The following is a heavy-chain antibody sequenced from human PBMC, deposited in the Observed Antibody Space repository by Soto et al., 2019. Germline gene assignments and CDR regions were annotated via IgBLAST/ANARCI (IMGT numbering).Heavy chain of an antibody. CDR1: GYTFTSYA. CDR3: ARVGEDYYGSGSYYRARYYYYGMDV. Sequence: GASVKVSCKASGYTFTSYAMHWVRQAPGQRLEWMGIINPRGGSTSYAQKFQGRVTMTRDTSTSTVYMELSSLRSEDTAVYYCARVGEDYYGSGSYYRARYYYYGMDVWGQGTTVTVSS. D-gene: IGHD3-10*01. J-gene: IGHJ6*02. V-gene: IGHV1-46*03. CDR2: INPRGGST.